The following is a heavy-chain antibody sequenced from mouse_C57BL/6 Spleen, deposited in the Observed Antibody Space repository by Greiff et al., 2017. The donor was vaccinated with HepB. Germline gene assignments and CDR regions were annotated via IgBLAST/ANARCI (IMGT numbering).Heavy chain of an antibody. D-gene: IGHD1-1*01. Sequence: VQLQQSGAELVRPGASVTLSCKASGYTFTDYEMHWVKQTPVHGLEWIGAIDPETGGTAYNQKFKGKAILTADKSSSTAYMELRSLTSEDSAVYYCTRSDYGSSQYFDVWGTGTTVTVSS. V-gene: IGHV1-15*01. CDR1: GYTFTDYE. J-gene: IGHJ1*03. CDR3: TRSDYGSSQYFDV. CDR2: IDPETGGT.